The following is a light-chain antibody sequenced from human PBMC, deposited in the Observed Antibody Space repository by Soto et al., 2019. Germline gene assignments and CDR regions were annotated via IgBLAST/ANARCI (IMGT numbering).Light chain of an antibody. CDR2: DVT. Sequence: SALTQPASVSGSPGQSIAISCTGTNSDVGGYNYVSWYQQHPGKAPKLMIYDVTKRPSGLSDRFSGSKSGNTASLTISGLQAEDEADYYCSSYASGSTYVFGTGTKVTVL. CDR1: NSDVGGYNY. CDR3: SSYASGSTYV. V-gene: IGLV2-14*01. J-gene: IGLJ1*01.